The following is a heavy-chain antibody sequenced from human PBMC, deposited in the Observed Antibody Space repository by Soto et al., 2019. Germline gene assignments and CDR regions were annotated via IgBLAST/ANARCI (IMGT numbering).Heavy chain of an antibody. J-gene: IGHJ6*02. V-gene: IGHV1-18*01. CDR3: ARDPDWNNPYYYYGMDV. CDR1: GYTFTSYG. CDR2: ISAYNGNT. D-gene: IGHD1-1*01. Sequence: ASVKVSCKXSGYTFTSYGISWVRQAPGQGLEWMGWISAYNGNTNYAQKLQGRVTMTTDTSTSTAYMELRSLRSDDTAVYYCARDPDWNNPYYYYGMDVWGQGTTVTVSS.